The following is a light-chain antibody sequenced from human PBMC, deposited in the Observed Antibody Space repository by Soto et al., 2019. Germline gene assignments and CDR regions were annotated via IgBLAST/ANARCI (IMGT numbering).Light chain of an antibody. J-gene: IGLJ2*01. CDR3: CSYAGSSIYVV. CDR2: EGS. Sequence: QSALTQPASVSGSPGQSITISCTGTSSDVGSYNLVSWYQQHPGKAPKLMIYEGSKRPSGVSNRFSCSKSGNTASLTISGLQAEDEADYYCCSYAGSSIYVVFGGGTKVTVL. CDR1: SSDVGSYNL. V-gene: IGLV2-23*01.